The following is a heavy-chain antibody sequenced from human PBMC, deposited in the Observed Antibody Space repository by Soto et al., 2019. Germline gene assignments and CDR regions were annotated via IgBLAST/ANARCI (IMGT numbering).Heavy chain of an antibody. CDR3: ATSPSRGIAVARPFDP. CDR1: GFTFSSYG. Sequence: PGGSLRLSCAASGFTFSSYGMHWVRQAPGKGLEWVAVISYDGSNKYYADSVKGRFTISRDNSKNTLYLQMNSLRAEDTAVYYCATSPSRGIAVARPFDPWGQGTLVTVSS. CDR2: ISYDGSNK. D-gene: IGHD6-19*01. V-gene: IGHV3-30*03. J-gene: IGHJ5*02.